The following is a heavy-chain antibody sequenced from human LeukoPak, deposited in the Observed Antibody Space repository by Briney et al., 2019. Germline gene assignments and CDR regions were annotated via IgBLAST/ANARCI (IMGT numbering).Heavy chain of an antibody. J-gene: IGHJ4*02. D-gene: IGHD1-1*01. CDR1: GFRVSDYY. CDR3: ARGGTFVSDY. Sequence: GGSLRLSCAVSGFRVSDYYMSWVRQAPGKGLEWVANIKVDGSEKYYVDSMKGRFTVSRDNAKNSLYLQMDSLRAEDTAVYYCARGGTFVSDYWGQGTLVTVSS. CDR2: IKVDGSEK. V-gene: IGHV3-7*01.